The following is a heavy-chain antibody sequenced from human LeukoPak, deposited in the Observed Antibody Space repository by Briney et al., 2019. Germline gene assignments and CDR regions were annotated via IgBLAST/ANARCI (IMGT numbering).Heavy chain of an antibody. CDR1: GFTFSSYA. J-gene: IGHJ4*02. CDR3: AREEGGSYYFDY. D-gene: IGHD1-26*01. V-gene: IGHV3-23*01. Sequence: TGGSLRLSCAASGFTFSSYAMSWVRQAPGKGLEWVSAISGSGGSTYYADSVKGRFTISRDNSKNTLYLQMNSLRAEDTAVYYCAREEGGSYYFDYWGQGTLVTVSS. CDR2: ISGSGGST.